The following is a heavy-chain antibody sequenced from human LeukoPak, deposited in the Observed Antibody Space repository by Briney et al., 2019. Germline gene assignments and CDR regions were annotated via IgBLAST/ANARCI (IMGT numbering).Heavy chain of an antibody. J-gene: IGHJ3*02. Sequence: GGSLRLSCAASGFTFSSYSMNWVRQAPGKGLEWVSSISSSSSYIYYADSVKGRFTISRDNAKNSLYLQMNSLRAEDTALYYCAKDYAGIAAADWALDIWGQGTMVTVSS. CDR2: ISSSSSYI. D-gene: IGHD6-13*01. CDR3: AKDYAGIAAADWALDI. CDR1: GFTFSSYS. V-gene: IGHV3-21*04.